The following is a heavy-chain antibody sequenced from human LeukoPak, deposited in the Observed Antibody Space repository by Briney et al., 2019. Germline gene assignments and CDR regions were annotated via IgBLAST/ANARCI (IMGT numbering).Heavy chain of an antibody. CDR3: ASQRGPVIYSGSPGAFDI. V-gene: IGHV1-69*05. J-gene: IGHJ3*02. CDR1: GGTFSSYA. CDR2: IIPIFGTA. Sequence: GASVKVSCKASGGTFSSYAISWVRQAPGQGLEWMGGIIPIFGTANYAQKFQGRVTITTDESTSTAYTELSSLRSEDTAVYYCASQRGPVIYSGSPGAFDIWGQGTMVTVSS. D-gene: IGHD1-26*01.